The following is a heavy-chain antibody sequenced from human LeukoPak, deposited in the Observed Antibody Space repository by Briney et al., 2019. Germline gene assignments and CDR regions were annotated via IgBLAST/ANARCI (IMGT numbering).Heavy chain of an antibody. D-gene: IGHD4-23*01. CDR2: ISYDGSNK. V-gene: IGHV3-30*04. Sequence: GGSLRLSCAASGFTFSSYAMHWVRQAPGKGLEWVAVISYDGSNKYYADSVKGRFTISRDNSKNTLYLQMNSLRAEDTAVYYCARDQNGGIFDYWGQGTLVTVSS. CDR1: GFTFSSYA. CDR3: ARDQNGGIFDY. J-gene: IGHJ4*02.